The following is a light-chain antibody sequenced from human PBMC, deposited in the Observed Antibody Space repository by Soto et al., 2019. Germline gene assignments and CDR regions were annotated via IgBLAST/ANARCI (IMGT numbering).Light chain of an antibody. CDR1: HSVSSSY. V-gene: IGKV3-20*01. CDR3: QQFGYSHT. CDR2: GVS. J-gene: IGKJ2*01. Sequence: EIVLTQSPGTLILSPGERATLSCKASHSVSSSYVAWYQQKLGLAPRLLIYGVSGRATGIPDRFSGSGSGTDFTLTISRLEPEDSAVYYCQQFGYSHTFGQGTKLEI.